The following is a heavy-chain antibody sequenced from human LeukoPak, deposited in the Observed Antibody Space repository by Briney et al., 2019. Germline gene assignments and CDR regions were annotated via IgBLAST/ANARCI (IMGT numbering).Heavy chain of an antibody. CDR2: ISGNGGSR. V-gene: IGHV3-23*01. CDR1: GFTFSNCA. Sequence: GGSLRLSCAASGFTFSNCAMDWVRQAPGKGPEWVSAISGNGGSRYYADTVKGRFTISRDNSKNTLYLQMNSLRAEDTAIYYCARDPELTRWGQGTLVTVSS. CDR3: ARDPELTR. D-gene: IGHD1-14*01. J-gene: IGHJ4*02.